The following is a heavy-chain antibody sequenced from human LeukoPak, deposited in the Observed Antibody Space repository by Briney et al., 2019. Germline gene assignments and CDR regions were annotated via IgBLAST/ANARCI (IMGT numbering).Heavy chain of an antibody. CDR1: GGSISRSNYC. Sequence: SETLSLTCTVSGGSISRSNYCWVWLRQPPGKGLEWIATINYSGNTYYNPPLKSRVTISVDTSKNQFSLKLSSVTAADTAVYYCARYWGPYDNSGSYFDYWGQGTLVTVSS. V-gene: IGHV4-39*01. CDR2: INYSGNT. CDR3: ARYWGPYDNSGSYFDY. D-gene: IGHD3-22*01. J-gene: IGHJ4*02.